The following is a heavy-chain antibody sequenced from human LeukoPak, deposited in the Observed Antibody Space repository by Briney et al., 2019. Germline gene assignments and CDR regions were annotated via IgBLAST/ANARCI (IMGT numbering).Heavy chain of an antibody. CDR3: AKARTYYYYYGVDV. J-gene: IGHJ6*02. D-gene: IGHD1-14*01. CDR1: GFTFSSNA. V-gene: IGHV3-23*01. Sequence: PGGSLRLSCAVSGFTFSSNAMTWVRQAPGRGLEWVSAVSETGHTTYYADSVKGRFTISRDNSENTLFLQMNSLRAEDTAVYYCAKARTYYYYYGVDVWGQGTTVTVSS. CDR2: VSETGHTT.